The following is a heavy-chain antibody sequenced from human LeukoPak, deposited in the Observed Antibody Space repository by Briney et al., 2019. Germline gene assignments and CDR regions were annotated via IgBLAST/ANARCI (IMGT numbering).Heavy chain of an antibody. Sequence: EASVKVSCKASGGTFSSCTISWVRQAPGQGLEWMGRIIPILGIANYAQKFQGRVTITADKSTSTAYMELRSLRSDDTAVYYCARTYGGGTFDYWGQGTLVTVSS. CDR2: IIPILGIA. J-gene: IGHJ4*02. CDR1: GGTFSSCT. V-gene: IGHV1-69*02. CDR3: ARTYGGGTFDY. D-gene: IGHD4-23*01.